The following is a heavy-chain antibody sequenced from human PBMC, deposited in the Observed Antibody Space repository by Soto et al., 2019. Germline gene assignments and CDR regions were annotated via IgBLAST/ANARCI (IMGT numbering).Heavy chain of an antibody. D-gene: IGHD1-26*01. J-gene: IGHJ4*01. CDR3: ARGEQYSGRIFDY. Sequence: SQTLSLTCAITGDSVSSNSAGWSWVRQSPSRGLEWLGRTYYRSKWYYEYAVSVRGRITINPDTSKDQYSLQLNSVTPEDTAVYFCARGEQYSGRIFDYWGQGTLVTVSS. CDR1: GDSVSSNSAG. CDR2: TYYRSKWYY. V-gene: IGHV6-1*01.